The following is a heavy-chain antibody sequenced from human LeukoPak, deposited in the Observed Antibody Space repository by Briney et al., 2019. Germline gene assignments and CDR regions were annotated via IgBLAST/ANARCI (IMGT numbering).Heavy chain of an antibody. J-gene: IGHJ5*02. Sequence: ASVKVSCKASGYTFTGYYMHWVRQAPGQGLEWMGWINPNSGGTNYAQKFQGRVTMTRDTSISTAYMELSRLRSDDTAVYYCARVKVFFEPIYHWFDPWGQGTLVTVSS. CDR1: GYTFTGYY. D-gene: IGHD3-3*01. CDR2: INPNSGGT. CDR3: ARVKVFFEPIYHWFDP. V-gene: IGHV1-2*02.